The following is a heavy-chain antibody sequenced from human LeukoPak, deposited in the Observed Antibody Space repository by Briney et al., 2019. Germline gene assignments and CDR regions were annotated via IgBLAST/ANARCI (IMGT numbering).Heavy chain of an antibody. V-gene: IGHV1-8*01. CDR1: GYTFNHYD. Sequence: ASVKVSCKASGYTFNHYDISWLRQATGQGPEWLGWVNPTTGNTVYAQRFQDRVTMTRNTSSSTAYMELNSLKSGDTAVYYCARGRTNYYSGDKYNWFDPWGQGTLVTVSS. CDR2: VNPTTGNT. CDR3: ARGRTNYYSGDKYNWFDP. J-gene: IGHJ5*02. D-gene: IGHD2-8*01.